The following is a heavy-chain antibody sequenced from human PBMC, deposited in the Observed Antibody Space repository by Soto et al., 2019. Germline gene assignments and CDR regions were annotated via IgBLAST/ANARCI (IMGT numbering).Heavy chain of an antibody. CDR3: ARDLGGYYGSGSYYNTELYYYYGMDA. J-gene: IGHJ6*02. Sequence: SETLSLTCTVSGGSISSGGYYWSWIRQHPGKGLEWIGYIYYSGSTYYNPSLKSRVTISVDTSKNQFSLKLSSVTAADTAVYYCARDLGGYYGSGSYYNTELYYYYGMDAWGQGTTVTVSS. CDR2: IYYSGST. V-gene: IGHV4-31*03. D-gene: IGHD3-10*01. CDR1: GGSISSGGYY.